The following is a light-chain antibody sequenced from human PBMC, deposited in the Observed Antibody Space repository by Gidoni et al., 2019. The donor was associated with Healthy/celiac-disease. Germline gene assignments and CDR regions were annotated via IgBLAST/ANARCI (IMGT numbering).Light chain of an antibody. CDR3: QQYGSSSWT. CDR2: GAS. J-gene: IGKJ1*01. Sequence: DSVLPQSPRILSLSPGARATLSCRASQSVSSSYLAWYQQKRGQAPRLLIYGASSRATGIPDRFSGSGSGTDFTLTIRRLEPEDFAVYYCQQYGSSSWTFGQGTKVEIK. V-gene: IGKV3-20*01. CDR1: QSVSSSY.